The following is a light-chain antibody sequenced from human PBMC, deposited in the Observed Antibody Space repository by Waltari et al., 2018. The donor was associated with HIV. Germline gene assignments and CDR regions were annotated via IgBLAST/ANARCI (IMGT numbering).Light chain of an antibody. CDR3: SSYGGSNNVV. CDR2: GVN. CDR1: SSDVGGYNY. Sequence: QSALTQPPSASGSPGQSVTISCTGTSSDVGGYNYVSWYQQHPGKAPKLMLYGVNKRPSGVPDRFSGSKSGNTAALTVSGLQGGDEAEYYCSSYGGSNNVVFGGGTKLTVL. J-gene: IGLJ2*01. V-gene: IGLV2-8*01.